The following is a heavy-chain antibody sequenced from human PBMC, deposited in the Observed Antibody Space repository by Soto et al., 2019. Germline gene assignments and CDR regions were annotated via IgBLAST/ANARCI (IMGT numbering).Heavy chain of an antibody. Sequence: PSETLSLTCAVYGGSFSGYYWSWLRQPPGKGLEWIGEINHSGSTNYNPSLKSRVTISVDTSKNQFSLKLSSVTAADTAVYYCARAKKPLWFGESRDNCFDPWGQGTLVTVSS. D-gene: IGHD3-10*01. CDR3: ARAKKPLWFGESRDNCFDP. CDR2: INHSGST. J-gene: IGHJ5*02. CDR1: GGSFSGYY. V-gene: IGHV4-34*01.